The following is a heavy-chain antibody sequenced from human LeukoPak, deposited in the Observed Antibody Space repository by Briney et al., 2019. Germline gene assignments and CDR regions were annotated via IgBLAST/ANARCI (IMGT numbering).Heavy chain of an antibody. CDR1: EFSVGSNY. CDR2: IYSGGST. Sequence: GGSLRLSCAASEFSVGSNYMTWVRQAPGKGLEWVSLIYSGGSTYYADSVKGRFTISRDNSKNTLYLQMNSLRAEDTAVYYCARELSRFCTDTSCAYPHPLDVWGRGTTVTVSS. V-gene: IGHV3-66*01. J-gene: IGHJ6*04. D-gene: IGHD2-2*01. CDR3: ARELSRFCTDTSCAYPHPLDV.